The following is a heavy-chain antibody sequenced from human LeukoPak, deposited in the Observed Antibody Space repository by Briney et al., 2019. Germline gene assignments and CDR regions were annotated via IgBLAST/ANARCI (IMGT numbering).Heavy chain of an antibody. CDR1: GGSFSGYY. CDR2: INHSGST. J-gene: IGHJ4*02. Sequence: SETLSLICAVYGGSFSGYYWSWIRQPPGKGLEWIGEINHSGSTNYNPSLKSRVTISVDTSKNQFSLKLSSVTAADTAVYYCARFSGRRTGDYWGQGTLVTVSS. V-gene: IGHV4-34*01. CDR3: ARFSGRRTGDY. D-gene: IGHD2-15*01.